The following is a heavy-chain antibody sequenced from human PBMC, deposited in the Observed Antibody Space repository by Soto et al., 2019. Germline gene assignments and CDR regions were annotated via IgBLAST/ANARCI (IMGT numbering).Heavy chain of an antibody. CDR2: FDPEDGET. J-gene: IGHJ4*02. Sequence: ASVKVSCKVSGYTLTELSMHWVRQAPGKGLEWMGGFDPEDGETIYAQKFQGRVTMTEDTSTDTAYMELSSLRSEETAVYYCATAKYSGSYYALDYWGQGTLVTVSS. CDR1: GYTLTELS. D-gene: IGHD1-26*01. V-gene: IGHV1-24*01. CDR3: ATAKYSGSYYALDY.